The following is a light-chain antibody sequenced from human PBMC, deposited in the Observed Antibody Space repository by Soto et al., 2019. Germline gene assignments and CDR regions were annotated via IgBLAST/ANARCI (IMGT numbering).Light chain of an antibody. Sequence: VLTQPPSVSAAPGQKVTISCSGSSSNIGNNYVSWYQQLPGTAPKLLIYDNNKRPSGIPDRFSGSKSGTSATLGITGLQTGDEADYYCGTWDSSLSAYVFGTGTKVTVL. V-gene: IGLV1-51*01. CDR3: GTWDSSLSAYV. CDR2: DNN. J-gene: IGLJ1*01. CDR1: SSNIGNNY.